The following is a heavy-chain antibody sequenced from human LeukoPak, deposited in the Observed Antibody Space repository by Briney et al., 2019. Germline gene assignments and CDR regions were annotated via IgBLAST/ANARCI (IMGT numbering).Heavy chain of an antibody. J-gene: IGHJ4*02. CDR2: INHSGST. D-gene: IGHD6-13*01. V-gene: IGHV4-34*01. CDR1: GGSFSGYY. Sequence: SETLSLTCAVYGGSFSGYYWSWIRQPPGKGLEWIGEINHSGSTNYNPSLKSRVTISVDTSKNQFSLKLRSVTAADTAVYYCARGRPGGSRSFDYWGQGTLVTVSS. CDR3: ARGRPGGSRSFDY.